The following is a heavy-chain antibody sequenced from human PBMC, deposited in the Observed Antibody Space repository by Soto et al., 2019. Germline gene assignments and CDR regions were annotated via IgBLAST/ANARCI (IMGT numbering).Heavy chain of an antibody. J-gene: IGHJ6*02. Sequence: ASVKVSCKASGYSFSSYGISWVRQAPGQGLDWMGWITTYNGNTKYAQDLQGRVTMTTDTSTSTAYMELRSLRSDDTAVYYCARFSGGVYNTYYFYYGMDVWGQGTTVTVSS. V-gene: IGHV1-18*04. D-gene: IGHD2-15*01. CDR1: GYSFSSYG. CDR2: ITTYNGNT. CDR3: ARFSGGVYNTYYFYYGMDV.